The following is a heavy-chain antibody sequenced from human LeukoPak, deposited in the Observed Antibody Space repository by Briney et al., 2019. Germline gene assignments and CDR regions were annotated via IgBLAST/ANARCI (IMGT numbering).Heavy chain of an antibody. CDR1: GGSIGSSSYY. Sequence: PSETLSLTCTVSGGSIGSSSYYWGWIRQPPEKGLEWIGYIYYSGSTNYNPSLKSRVTISVDTSKNQFSLKLSSVTAADTAIYYCARHVYADYWGQGTLVTVSS. CDR3: ARHVYADY. V-gene: IGHV4-61*05. J-gene: IGHJ4*02. CDR2: IYYSGST. D-gene: IGHD2-2*01.